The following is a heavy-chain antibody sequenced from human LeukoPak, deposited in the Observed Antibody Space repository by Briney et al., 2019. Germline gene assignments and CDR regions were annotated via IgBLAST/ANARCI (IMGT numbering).Heavy chain of an antibody. CDR1: GFTFSSYA. D-gene: IGHD6-19*01. V-gene: IGHV3-23*01. Sequence: GGSLRLSCAASGFTFSSYAMSWVRQAPGKGLEWVSAISGSAYSTYYADSVKGRFTISRDNSKNTLYLQMNSLRAEDTAVYYCAKRAVAGTYYFDYWGQGTLVTVSS. J-gene: IGHJ4*02. CDR3: AKRAVAGTYYFDY. CDR2: ISGSAYST.